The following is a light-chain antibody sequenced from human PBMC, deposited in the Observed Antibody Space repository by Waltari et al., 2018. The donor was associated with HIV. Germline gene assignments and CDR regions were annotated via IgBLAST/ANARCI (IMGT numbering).Light chain of an antibody. Sequence: QSALTQPPSASGSPGPSVTISCPGTSSDVGGYNYVSWYQQHPGKAPKLMIYEVTKRPSGVPDRFSGSKSGNTASLTVSGLQAEDEADYYCSSYAGSSNLRVFGGGTKLTVL. J-gene: IGLJ2*01. CDR1: SSDVGGYNY. CDR2: EVT. CDR3: SSYAGSSNLRV. V-gene: IGLV2-8*01.